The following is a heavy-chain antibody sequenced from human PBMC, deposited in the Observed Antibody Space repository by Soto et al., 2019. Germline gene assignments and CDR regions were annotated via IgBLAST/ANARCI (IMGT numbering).Heavy chain of an antibody. D-gene: IGHD3-3*01. CDR2: MNPNSGNT. Sequence: ASVKVSCKASGYTFTSYDINWVRQATGQGLEWMGWMNPNSGNTGYAQKFQGRVTMTRNTSISTAYMELSSLRSEDTAVYYCARGGLNDFWSGYYMGTDIWTVYPITTDTYYMDVWGKGTRVPVSS. CDR1: GYTFTSYD. J-gene: IGHJ6*03. V-gene: IGHV1-8*01. CDR3: ARGGLNDFWSGYYMGTDIWTVYPITTDTYYMDV.